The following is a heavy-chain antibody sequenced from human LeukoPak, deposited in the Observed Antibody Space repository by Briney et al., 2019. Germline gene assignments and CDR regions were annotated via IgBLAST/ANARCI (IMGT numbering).Heavy chain of an antibody. Sequence: SQTLSLTCAISGDSVSSDTTAWNWIRQSPSRGLEWLGRAYYTSKWITNYAVSVRSRITVNPNTSNNQFSLQLNSVTPEDTAVYYCARDSETTLRTLVSYYYYGMDVWGQGTTVTVSS. CDR2: AYYTSKWIT. D-gene: IGHD3-9*01. CDR1: GDSVSSDTTA. V-gene: IGHV6-1*01. CDR3: ARDSETTLRTLVSYYYYGMDV. J-gene: IGHJ6*02.